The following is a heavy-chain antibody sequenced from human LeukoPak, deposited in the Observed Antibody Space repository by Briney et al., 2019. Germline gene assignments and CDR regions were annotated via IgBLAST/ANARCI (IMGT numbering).Heavy chain of an antibody. V-gene: IGHV1-2*02. CDR1: GYTFTSYA. CDR3: ARDRSGYYLLAYFQH. D-gene: IGHD3-22*01. Sequence: ASVKVSCKASGYTFTSYAMNWVRQAPGQGLEWMGWINPNSGGTNYAQKFQGRVTMTRDTSISTAYMELSRLRSDDTAVYYCARDRSGYYLLAYFQHWGQGTLVTVSS. CDR2: INPNSGGT. J-gene: IGHJ1*01.